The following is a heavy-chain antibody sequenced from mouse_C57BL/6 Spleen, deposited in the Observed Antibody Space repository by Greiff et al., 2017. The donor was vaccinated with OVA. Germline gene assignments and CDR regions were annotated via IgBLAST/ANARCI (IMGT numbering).Heavy chain of an antibody. J-gene: IGHJ2*01. D-gene: IGHD2-4*01. CDR2: IYPGGGYT. CDR1: GYTFTNYW. V-gene: IGHV1-63*01. Sequence: QVQLQQSRAELVRPGTSVKMSCKASGYTFTNYWIGWAKQRPGHGLEWIGDIYPGGGYTNYNEKFKGKATLTADKSSSTAYMQFSSLTSEDSAIYDCARARDYDEYYVDDWGQGTTRTVSS. CDR3: ARARDYDEYYVDD.